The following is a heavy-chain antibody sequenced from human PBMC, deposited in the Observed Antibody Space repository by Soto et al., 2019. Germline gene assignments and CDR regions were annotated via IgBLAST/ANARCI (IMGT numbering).Heavy chain of an antibody. CDR2: INHSGST. D-gene: IGHD3-10*01. CDR3: ARAGYGSGSPETFDY. CDR1: GGSFSGYY. J-gene: IGHJ4*02. V-gene: IGHV4-34*01. Sequence: SSETLSLTCAVYGGSFSGYYWSWIRQPPGKGLEWIGEINHSGSTNYNPSLKSRVTISVDTSKNQFSLKLSSVTAADTAVYYCARAGYGSGSPETFDYWGQGTLVTVSS.